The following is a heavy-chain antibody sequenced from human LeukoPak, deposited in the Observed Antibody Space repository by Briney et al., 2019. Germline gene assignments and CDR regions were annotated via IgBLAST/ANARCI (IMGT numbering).Heavy chain of an antibody. CDR1: VGSINSGNW. V-gene: IGHV4/OR15-8*01. Sequence: SGTLSLTCGVSVGSINSGNWWTWVRQSPGKGLEWIGEIHHNGTRNYNPSLKSRVTISADTFKNLFSLIVTSLTAADTAVYYCAAAPILRGEGGEHYKYGMDVWGQGTTVIVSS. CDR3: AAAPILRGEGGEHYKYGMDV. J-gene: IGHJ6*02. D-gene: IGHD2-2*02. CDR2: IHHNGTR.